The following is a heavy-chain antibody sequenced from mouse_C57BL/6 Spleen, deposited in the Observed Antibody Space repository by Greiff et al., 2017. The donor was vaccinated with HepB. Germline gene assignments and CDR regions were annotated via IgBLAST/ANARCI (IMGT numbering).Heavy chain of an antibody. CDR1: GFNIKDYY. V-gene: IGHV14-1*01. D-gene: IGHD1-1*01. CDR3: TRDYGSSYAMDY. CDR2: IDPEDGDT. J-gene: IGHJ4*01. Sequence: EVQLQQSGAELVRPGASVKLSCTASGFNIKDYYMHWVKQRPEQGLEWIGRIDPEDGDTEYAPKFQGKATMTADTSSNTAYLQRSSLTSEDTAVYYCTRDYGSSYAMDYWGQGTAVTVSS.